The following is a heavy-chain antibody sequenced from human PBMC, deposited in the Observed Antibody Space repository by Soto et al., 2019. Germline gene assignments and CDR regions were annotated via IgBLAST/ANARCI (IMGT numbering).Heavy chain of an antibody. CDR2: ISSSSSTI. D-gene: IGHD2-15*01. CDR3: ARDGSSLFYYYYYYMDV. J-gene: IGHJ6*03. Sequence: GGSLRLSCAASGFTFSSYSMDWVRQAPGKGLEWVSYISSSSSTIYYADSVKGRFTISRDNAKNSLYLQMNSLRAEDTAVYYCARDGSSLFYYYYYYMDVWSKGTTVTGSS. CDR1: GFTFSSYS. V-gene: IGHV3-48*01.